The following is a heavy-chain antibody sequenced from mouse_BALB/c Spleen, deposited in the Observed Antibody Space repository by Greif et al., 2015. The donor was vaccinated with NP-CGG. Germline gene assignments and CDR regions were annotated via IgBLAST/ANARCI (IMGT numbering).Heavy chain of an antibody. D-gene: IGHD4-1*01. CDR3: ARTPLTGYLDY. V-gene: IGHV1S135*01. CDR2: IDPYNGGT. CDR1: GYAFTSYN. Sequence: EVKLQESGPELVKPGASMKISCKTSGYAFTSYNMFWVKQSHGKSLEWIGYIDPYNGGTSYNQKFKGKATLTVDKSSSTTYMLLNSLTSEDSAVYYCARTPLTGYLDYWGRGTPLTVSS. J-gene: IGHJ2*01.